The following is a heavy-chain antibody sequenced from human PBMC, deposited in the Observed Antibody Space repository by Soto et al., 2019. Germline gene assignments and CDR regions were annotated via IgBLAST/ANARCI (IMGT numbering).Heavy chain of an antibody. D-gene: IGHD3-3*01. CDR2: INTATGAA. CDR3: ARGGGVGVAGSAAFDM. Sequence: QLHLVQSGAVVKKPGASVTVSCSASGYPVTAYYMHWVRQAPGRGLEWMGGINTATGAAKYTQTFQGRVTMTRDPSTSTVFIELSGLTSEDPAVFYCARGGGVGVAGSAAFDMWGQGTLVTVSS. J-gene: IGHJ3*02. CDR1: GYPVTAYY. V-gene: IGHV1-2*02.